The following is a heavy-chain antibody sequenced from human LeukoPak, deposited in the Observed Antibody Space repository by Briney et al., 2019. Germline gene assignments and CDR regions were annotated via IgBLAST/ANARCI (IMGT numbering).Heavy chain of an antibody. Sequence: ASVKVSCKTSGYTFTNNAINWVRQAPGQGLEWMGWINTNTGNPGYAQGFFTGRYVFSLDTSASTAYLQINGLKADDTAVYYCGRDPKLGIRGYTYGYVDHWGQGTLLTVAS. CDR2: INTNTGNP. J-gene: IGHJ4*02. D-gene: IGHD5-18*01. CDR3: GRDPKLGIRGYTYGYVDH. CDR1: GYTFTNNA. V-gene: IGHV7-4-1*02.